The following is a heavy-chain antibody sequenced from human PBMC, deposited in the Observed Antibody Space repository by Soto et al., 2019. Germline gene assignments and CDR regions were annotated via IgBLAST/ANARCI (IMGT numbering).Heavy chain of an antibody. D-gene: IGHD3-9*01. Sequence: PGESLKISCKGSGYSFTSYWIGWVRQMPGKGLEWMGIIYPGDSDTRYSPSFQGQVTISADKSISTAYLQWSSLKASDTAMYYCARHYHYDILTGYYSENWFDPWGQGTLVTAPQ. CDR1: GYSFTSYW. J-gene: IGHJ5*02. CDR3: ARHYHYDILTGYYSENWFDP. CDR2: IYPGDSDT. V-gene: IGHV5-51*01.